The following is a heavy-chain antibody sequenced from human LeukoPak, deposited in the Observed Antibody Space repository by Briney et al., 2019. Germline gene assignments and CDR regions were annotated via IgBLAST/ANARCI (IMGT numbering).Heavy chain of an antibody. CDR2: ISSSSSYI. J-gene: IGHJ4*02. CDR3: ARGRGWYQGDY. D-gene: IGHD6-19*01. CDR1: GFTFSSYS. Sequence: GGSVRLSCAASGFTFSSYSMNWVRQAPGKGLEWVSSISSSSSYIYYADSVKGRFTISRDNAKNSLYLQMNSLRAEDTAVYYCARGRGWYQGDYWGQGTLVTVSS. V-gene: IGHV3-21*01.